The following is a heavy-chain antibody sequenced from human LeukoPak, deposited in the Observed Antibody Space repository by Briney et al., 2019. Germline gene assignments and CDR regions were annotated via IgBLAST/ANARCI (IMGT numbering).Heavy chain of an antibody. CDR3: ARRPAGTSHFDY. V-gene: IGHV4-59*08. CDR1: GGSIRSYF. J-gene: IGHJ4*02. D-gene: IGHD2-2*01. CDR2: VYYSGST. Sequence: SETLSLTCTVSGGSIRSYFWSWIRQPPGKGLEWIGYVYYSGSTNYNPSLKSRVTISVDTSKKQFSLKLSSVTAAATAVYYCARRPAGTSHFDYWGQGTLVTVSS.